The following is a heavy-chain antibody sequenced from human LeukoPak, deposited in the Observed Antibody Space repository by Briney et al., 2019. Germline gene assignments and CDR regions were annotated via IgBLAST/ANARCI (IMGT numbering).Heavy chain of an antibody. Sequence: SETLSLTCTVSGGSISSSSYYWGWIRQPPGKGLEWIGSIYYSGSTYYNPSLKSRVTISVDTSKNQFSLKLSSVTAADTAVYYCASITDDYWGQGTLVTVSS. CDR1: GGSISSSSYY. J-gene: IGHJ4*02. CDR2: IYYSGST. CDR3: ASITDDY. V-gene: IGHV4-39*01. D-gene: IGHD1-14*01.